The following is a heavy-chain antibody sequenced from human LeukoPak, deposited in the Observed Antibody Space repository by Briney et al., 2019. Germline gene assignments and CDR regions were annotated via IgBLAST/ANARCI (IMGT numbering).Heavy chain of an antibody. CDR2: ITGSGGTT. Sequence: PGGSLRLSCAASGFTFSSYAMSWIRQAPGKGLEWVSGITGSGGTTYYAASVKGRFTISRDKSNNTLFLQMNSLRAEDTALYYCARRIVGAPYAFDIWGQGTVVSVSS. CDR1: GFTFSSYA. J-gene: IGHJ3*02. V-gene: IGHV3-23*01. CDR3: ARRIVGAPYAFDI. D-gene: IGHD1-26*01.